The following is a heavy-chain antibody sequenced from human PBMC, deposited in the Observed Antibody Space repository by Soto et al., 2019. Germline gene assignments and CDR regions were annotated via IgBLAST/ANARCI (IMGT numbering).Heavy chain of an antibody. Sequence: APVKVSCKASGYTFTTCGINWVRQAPGQGLEWMGWVSPYNGDTTYAQKLQGRVTMTTDTSTTTAYLELRSLRSDDTAVYYCAREVGHMDVWGQGTTVTVSS. CDR2: VSPYNGDT. CDR3: AREVGHMDV. V-gene: IGHV1-18*04. J-gene: IGHJ6*02. D-gene: IGHD2-2*01. CDR1: GYTFTTCG.